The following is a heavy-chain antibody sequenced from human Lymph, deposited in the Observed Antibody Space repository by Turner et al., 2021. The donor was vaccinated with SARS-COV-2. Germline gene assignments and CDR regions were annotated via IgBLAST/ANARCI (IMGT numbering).Heavy chain of an antibody. V-gene: IGHV3-21*01. CDR2: ISSSSSYI. Sequence: EVQLVESGGGLVKPGGSLSLSCAASGFTFSSYSMNWVRQAPGKGLEWVSSISSSSSYIYYADSVKGRFTISRDNAKNSLYLQMNSLRAEDTAVYYCARGDYGDYGTVYFDYWGQGTLVTVSS. CDR1: GFTFSSYS. CDR3: ARGDYGDYGTVYFDY. D-gene: IGHD4-17*01. J-gene: IGHJ4*02.